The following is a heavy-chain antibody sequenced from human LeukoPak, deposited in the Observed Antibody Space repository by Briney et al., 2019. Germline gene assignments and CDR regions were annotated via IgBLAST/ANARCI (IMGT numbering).Heavy chain of an antibody. D-gene: IGHD3-10*01. CDR2: ISSSTNYI. CDR3: VKDQVPWAPTPPIISWFDS. Sequence: SGGSLRLSCAASGFTFSSHSMTWVRQAPGKGLEWVSSISSSTNYIYYADSVKGRFTISRDNAKNSLYLQMNSLRVEDTAMYYCVKDQVPWAPTPPIISWFDSWGQGTLVTVSS. V-gene: IGHV3-21*01. J-gene: IGHJ5*01. CDR1: GFTFSSHS.